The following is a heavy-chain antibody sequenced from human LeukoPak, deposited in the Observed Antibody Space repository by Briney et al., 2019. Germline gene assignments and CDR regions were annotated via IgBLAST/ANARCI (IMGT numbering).Heavy chain of an antibody. Sequence: SETLSLTCSVSGGAISSSPYFWVWIRQPPGKGLEWIGSISYTGSTYYKPSLNSRVTISEDTSKKQSSLKLSSVTAADTAVYYCARRGTGSHYYGMDVWGQGTTVTVSS. CDR3: ARRGTGSHYYGMDV. CDR2: ISYTGST. V-gene: IGHV4-39*01. D-gene: IGHD6-19*01. CDR1: GGAISSSPYF. J-gene: IGHJ6*02.